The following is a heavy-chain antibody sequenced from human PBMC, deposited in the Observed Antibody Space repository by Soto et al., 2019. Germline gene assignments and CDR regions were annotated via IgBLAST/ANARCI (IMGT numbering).Heavy chain of an antibody. Sequence: SETLSLTCTVSGGSISSSSYYWGWIRQPPGKGLEWIGSIYYSGSTYYNPSLKSRVTISVDTSKNQFTLKLSSVTAADTAVYYCARLNPGTYFDYWGQGTLVTVSS. CDR2: IYYSGST. V-gene: IGHV4-39*01. D-gene: IGHD1-1*01. CDR3: ARLNPGTYFDY. CDR1: GGSISSSSYY. J-gene: IGHJ4*02.